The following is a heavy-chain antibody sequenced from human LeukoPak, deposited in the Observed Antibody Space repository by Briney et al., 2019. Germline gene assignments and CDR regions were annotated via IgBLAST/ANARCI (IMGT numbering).Heavy chain of an antibody. CDR1: GFTSSSYW. Sequence: GGSLRLSCAASGFTSSSYWMSWVRQAPGKGLEWVANIQQGGSAKYYVDSVKGRFTISRDDAKNSLYLQMDSLRAEDTAVYFCARIRGDGSTVEYWGRGTLVTVSS. D-gene: IGHD5-24*01. V-gene: IGHV3-7*01. J-gene: IGHJ4*02. CDR2: IQQGGSAK. CDR3: ARIRGDGSTVEY.